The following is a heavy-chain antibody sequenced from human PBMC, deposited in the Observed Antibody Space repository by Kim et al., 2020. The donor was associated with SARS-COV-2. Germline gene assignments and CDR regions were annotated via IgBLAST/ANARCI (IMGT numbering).Heavy chain of an antibody. CDR1: GYIFTGYY. Sequence: ASVKVSCKASGYIFTGYYIHWVRQAPGQGPEWMGWINPNSCGPNYAQKFQGRVTMTRDTSISTAYMELSRLRSDDTAVYYCARVRRLGELSSIWGQGTMVTVSS. J-gene: IGHJ3*02. D-gene: IGHD3-16*02. CDR2: INPNSCGP. V-gene: IGHV1-2*02. CDR3: ARVRRLGELSSI.